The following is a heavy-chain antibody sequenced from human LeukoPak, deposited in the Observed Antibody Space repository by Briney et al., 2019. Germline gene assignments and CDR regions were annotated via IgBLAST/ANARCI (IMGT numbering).Heavy chain of an antibody. Sequence: GGSLRLSCAASGFTFSSYWMSWVRQAPGKGLEWVANIKQDGSEKYYVDSVKGRFTISRDNAKNSLFLQMNSLRDEDTAVYYCAGDGLVAAAGFDYWGQGTLVTVSS. CDR3: AGDGLVAAAGFDY. J-gene: IGHJ4*02. CDR1: GFTFSSYW. D-gene: IGHD6-13*01. CDR2: IKQDGSEK. V-gene: IGHV3-7*01.